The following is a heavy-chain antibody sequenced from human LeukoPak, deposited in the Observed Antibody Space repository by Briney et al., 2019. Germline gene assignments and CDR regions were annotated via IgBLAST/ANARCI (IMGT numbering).Heavy chain of an antibody. V-gene: IGHV3-30*04. J-gene: IGHJ4*02. D-gene: IGHD6-13*01. CDR2: LSGDERRI. Sequence: PGTSLRLSCVASGFTFNNFAMHWVRQAPGQGLDWVAALSGDERRIHYADSVKGRFTISRDNSKNTLYLQMNSLRAEDTAVYSCARDLSGSWTIDYWGQGILVSVSS. CDR1: GFTFNNFA. CDR3: ARDLSGSWTIDY.